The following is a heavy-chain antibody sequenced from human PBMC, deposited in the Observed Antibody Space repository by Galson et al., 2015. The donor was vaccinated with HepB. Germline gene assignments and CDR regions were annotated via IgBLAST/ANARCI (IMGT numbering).Heavy chain of an antibody. D-gene: IGHD3-3*01. J-gene: IGHJ6*02. Sequence: SLRLSCAASGFTFSIYSMNWVRQAPGKGLEWVSSISDSSMYIYYADSVKGRFTISRDNAKNSLYLQMNSLTAEDTAVYYCARDLTVLEAYHSYYYGMDVWGQGTTVTASS. CDR3: ARDLTVLEAYHSYYYGMDV. CDR2: ISDSSMYI. CDR1: GFTFSIYS. V-gene: IGHV3-21*01.